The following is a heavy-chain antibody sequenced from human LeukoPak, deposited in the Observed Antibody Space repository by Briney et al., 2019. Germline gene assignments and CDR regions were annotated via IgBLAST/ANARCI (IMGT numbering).Heavy chain of an antibody. CDR3: AEQPVVHSAMAGNDCSAV. CDR2: INPNSGGT. Sequence: ASLNVSSMTPRYTFTESSMHYVPPAPGQGLEWMGWINPNSGGTKNAQKFQGRVTMTRDTSISTVYMALSRLSLDVKVVNYCAEQPVVHSAMAGNDCSAVWGQRTMVTVSS. CDR1: RYTFTESS. J-gene: IGHJ3*01. D-gene: IGHD2-2*01. V-gene: IGHV1-2*02.